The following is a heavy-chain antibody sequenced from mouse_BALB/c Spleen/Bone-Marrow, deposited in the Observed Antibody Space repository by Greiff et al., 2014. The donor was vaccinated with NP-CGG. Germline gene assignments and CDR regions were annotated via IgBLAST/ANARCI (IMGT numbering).Heavy chain of an antibody. J-gene: IGHJ4*01. D-gene: IGHD1-2*01. CDR3: ARKDYFGYAAMDY. V-gene: IGHV5-17*02. CDR1: GFTFSSFG. Sequence: EVQRVESGGGLVQPGGSRKLSCAASGFTFSSFGMHWVRQAPEKGLEWVAYISGGSSIIYYADTVKGRFTISRDNTKNTLFLQMTSLRSEDTAIYYCARKDYFGYAAMDYWGQGTSVTVSS. CDR2: ISGGSSII.